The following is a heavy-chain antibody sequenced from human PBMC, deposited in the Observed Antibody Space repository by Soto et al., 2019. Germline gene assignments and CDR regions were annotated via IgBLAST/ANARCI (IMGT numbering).Heavy chain of an antibody. CDR2: ISGSGGST. V-gene: IGHV3-23*01. J-gene: IGHJ4*02. Sequence: EVQLLESGGGLVQPGGSMRLSCAASGFTFSSYAMSWVRQAPGKGLEWVSAISGSGGSTYYADSVKGRFTISRDNSKNTLYLQMNSLRAEDTAVYYGAKDLGGATGGYWGQGTLVTVSS. CDR1: GFTFSSYA. CDR3: AKDLGGATGGY. D-gene: IGHD1-26*01.